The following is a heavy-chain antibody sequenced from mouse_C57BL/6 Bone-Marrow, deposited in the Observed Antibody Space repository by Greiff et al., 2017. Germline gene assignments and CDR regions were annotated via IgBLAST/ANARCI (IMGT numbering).Heavy chain of an antibody. CDR3: ARSKNWDSWFAY. CDR2: IKPGSGGT. CDR1: GYAFTNYL. J-gene: IGHJ3*01. Sequence: QVQLKESGAELVRPGTSVKVSCKASGYAFTNYLIEWVKQRPGQGLEWIGVIKPGSGGTKYNEKFKGNATLTADKSSSTAYMQVSRLTSEDSAVYFGARSKNWDSWFAYWGQGTLVTVSA. V-gene: IGHV1-54*01. D-gene: IGHD4-1*01.